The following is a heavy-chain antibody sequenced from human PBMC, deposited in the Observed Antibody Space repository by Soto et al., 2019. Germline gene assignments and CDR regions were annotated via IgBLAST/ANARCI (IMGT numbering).Heavy chain of an antibody. V-gene: IGHV4-4*02. D-gene: IGHD3-9*01. CDR3: ARVVLTITRGAFDA. CDR2: ISHSATS. CDR1: GGSISSSHW. Sequence: QVQLQESGPGLVKPSGTLSLTCAVSGGSISSSHWWTWVRQSPGKGLEYIGEISHSATSNSNPSLTSRVTLSVDKAKNHFSLTLTSVTAADTAVYYCARVVLTITRGAFDAWGQGTLVIVSS. J-gene: IGHJ3*01.